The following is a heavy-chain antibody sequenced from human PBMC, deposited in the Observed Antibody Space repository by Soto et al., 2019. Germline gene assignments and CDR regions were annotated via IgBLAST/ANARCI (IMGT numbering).Heavy chain of an antibody. CDR2: IYYGGNT. CDR3: ARPQFSGTYHDPFKI. J-gene: IGHJ3*02. CDR1: GDSINNGDYY. D-gene: IGHD1-26*01. Sequence: SETLSLTCTVSGDSINNGDYYWSWIRQPPGKGLEWIGYIYYGGNTYYNPSLKSRVTISVDTSKNLFSLNLSSVTAADTAMYYCARPQFSGTYHDPFKIWGPGTMVTVSS. V-gene: IGHV4-39*02.